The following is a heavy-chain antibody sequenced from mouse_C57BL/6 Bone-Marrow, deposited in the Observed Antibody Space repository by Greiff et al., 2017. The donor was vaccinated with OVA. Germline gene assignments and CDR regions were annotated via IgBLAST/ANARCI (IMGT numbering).Heavy chain of an antibody. V-gene: IGHV14-4*01. CDR3: TTAVRLAY. Sequence: EVQLQQSGAELVRPGASVKLSCTASGFNIKDDYMHWVKQRPEQGLEWIGWIDPENGDTEYASKFQGKATITADTSSNTAYLQLSSLTSEDTAVYYCTTAVRLAYWGQGTLVTVSA. D-gene: IGHD2-14*01. CDR1: GFNIKDDY. CDR2: IDPENGDT. J-gene: IGHJ3*01.